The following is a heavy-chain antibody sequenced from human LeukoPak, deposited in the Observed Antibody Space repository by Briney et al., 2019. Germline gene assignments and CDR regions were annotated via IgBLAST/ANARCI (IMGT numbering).Heavy chain of an antibody. CDR1: GFTFSSYS. V-gene: IGHV3-21*01. Sequence: GGSLRLSCAASGFTFSSYSMNWVRQAPGKGLEWVSSISSSSSYIYYADSVKGRFTISRDNAKNSLYLQINSLRAEDTAVYYCARAPPTTVTTSRAFDIWGQGTMVTVSS. CDR3: ARAPPTTVTTSRAFDI. CDR2: ISSSSSYI. D-gene: IGHD4-17*01. J-gene: IGHJ3*02.